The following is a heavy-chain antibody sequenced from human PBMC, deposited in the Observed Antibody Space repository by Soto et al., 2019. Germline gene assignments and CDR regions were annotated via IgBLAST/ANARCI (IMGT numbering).Heavy chain of an antibody. CDR1: GGSFSGYY. Sequence: QLQLQQWGAGLLKPSETLSLTCAIYGGSFSGYYWSWIRQPPGKGLEWIGEIHHGGSTNYNPSLKSRVTISADTSKNQFSLKLTSVTAADTAVYYCARGEAYGNYQARWGRGTLVTVTS. J-gene: IGHJ4*02. D-gene: IGHD4-17*01. CDR3: ARGEAYGNYQAR. CDR2: IHHGGST. V-gene: IGHV4-34*01.